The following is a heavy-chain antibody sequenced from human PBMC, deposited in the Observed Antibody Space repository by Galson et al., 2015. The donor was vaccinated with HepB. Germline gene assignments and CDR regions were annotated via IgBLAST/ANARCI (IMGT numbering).Heavy chain of an antibody. CDR1: GFTFSDYY. V-gene: IGHV3-11*06. J-gene: IGHJ4*02. Sequence: SLRLSCAASGFTFSDYYLSWIRQAPGKGLEWISYISTRNSYTDCADSVKGRFTLSRDNARKSLYLQMNSLRAEDTAVYFCARNRVRGSSPFDYWGQGTPVTVSS. CDR3: ARNRVRGSSPFDY. CDR2: ISTRNSYT. D-gene: IGHD3-10*01.